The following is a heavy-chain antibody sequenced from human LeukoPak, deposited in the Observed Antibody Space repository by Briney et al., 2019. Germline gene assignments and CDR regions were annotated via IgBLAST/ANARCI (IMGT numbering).Heavy chain of an antibody. CDR1: GFTFSSYS. CDR2: ISSSSSYI. CDR3: ARGPVGADDY. J-gene: IGHJ4*02. V-gene: IGHV3-21*01. Sequence: GGSLRLSWAASGFTFSSYSMNWVRQAPGKGLEWVSSISSSSSYIYYADSVKGRFTISRDNAKNSLYLQMNSLRAEDTAVYYCARGPVGADDYWGQGTLVTVSS. D-gene: IGHD2-15*01.